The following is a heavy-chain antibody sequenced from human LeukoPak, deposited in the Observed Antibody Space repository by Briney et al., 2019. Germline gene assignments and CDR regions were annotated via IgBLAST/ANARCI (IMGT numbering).Heavy chain of an antibody. CDR2: ISYDGSNK. V-gene: IGHV3-30*18. D-gene: IGHD3-22*01. J-gene: IGHJ6*02. CDR3: ANLPGYYDSSGYSSYYYGMDV. Sequence: GGSLRLSCAASGFTFSSYGMHWVRQAPGKGLEWVAVISYDGSNKYYADSVKGRFTISRDNSKNTLYLQMNSLRAEDTAVYYCANLPGYYDSSGYSSYYYGMDVWGQGTTVTVSS. CDR1: GFTFSSYG.